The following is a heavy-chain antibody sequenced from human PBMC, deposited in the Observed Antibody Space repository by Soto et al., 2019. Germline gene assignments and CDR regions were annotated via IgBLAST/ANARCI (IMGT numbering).Heavy chain of an antibody. J-gene: IGHJ4*02. V-gene: IGHV3-74*01. CDR1: GFSFSDYW. D-gene: IGHD1-26*01. Sequence: EVQLVESGGGLVQPGGSLRLSCAASGFSFSDYWMHWVRQAPGKGLVWVSCIDTDGSTTTYADSVKGRFTISRDNVQNTLYWQMDSLRAEGTALYYCSRGGGFSGNYLGGQGTLVTVSS. CDR3: SRGGGFSGNYL. CDR2: IDTDGSTT.